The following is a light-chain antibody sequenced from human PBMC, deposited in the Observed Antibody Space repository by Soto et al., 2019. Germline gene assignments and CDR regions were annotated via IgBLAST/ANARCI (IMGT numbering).Light chain of an antibody. CDR3: QSYDISLSAWV. J-gene: IGLJ3*02. CDR2: AND. Sequence: QSVLTQPPSVSGAPGQTVTISCTGSSSNLGTGYDVHWYQQYPGRAPKLLIYANDKRPSGVPDRISGSKSGTSASLAMTGLPAEDEADYYCQSYDISLSAWVFGGGTKLAVL. CDR1: SSNLGTGYD. V-gene: IGLV1-40*01.